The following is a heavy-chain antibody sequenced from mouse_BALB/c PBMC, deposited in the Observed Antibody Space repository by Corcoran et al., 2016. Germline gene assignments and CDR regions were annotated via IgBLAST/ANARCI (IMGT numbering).Heavy chain of an antibody. Sequence: DVQLQESGPGLVKPSQSLSLTCSVTGYSITSGYYWNWIRQFPGNKLEWMGYISYDGSNNYNPSLKNRISITRDTSKNQFFLKLNSVTNEDTATYYCAIYYGNYEAMDYWGQGTSVTVSS. V-gene: IGHV3-6*02. D-gene: IGHD2-1*01. J-gene: IGHJ4*01. CDR2: ISYDGSN. CDR1: GYSITSGYY. CDR3: AIYYGNYEAMDY.